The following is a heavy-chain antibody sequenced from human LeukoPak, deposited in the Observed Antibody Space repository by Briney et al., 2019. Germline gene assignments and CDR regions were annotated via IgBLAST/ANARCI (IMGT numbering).Heavy chain of an antibody. Sequence: SETLSLTCAVYGGSFSGYYWSWIRQLPGKGLEWIGEINHSGSTNYNPSLKSRVTISVDTSKNQFSLKLSSVTVADTAVYYCARLGIAVAGKEDYWGQGTLVTVSS. CDR2: INHSGST. D-gene: IGHD6-19*01. V-gene: IGHV4-34*01. CDR3: ARLGIAVAGKEDY. CDR1: GGSFSGYY. J-gene: IGHJ4*02.